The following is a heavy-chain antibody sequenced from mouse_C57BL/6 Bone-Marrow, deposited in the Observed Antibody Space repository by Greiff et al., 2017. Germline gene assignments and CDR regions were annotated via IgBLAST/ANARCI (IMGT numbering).Heavy chain of an antibody. CDR2: IYPGSGNT. V-gene: IGHV1-76*01. Sequence: QVQLKESGAELVRPGASVKLSCKASGYTFTDYYINWVKQRPGQGLEWIARIYPGSGNTYYNEKFKGKATLTAEKSSSTAYMQLSSLTSEDSAVYFCARPFDYWGQGTTLTVSS. CDR1: GYTFTDYY. CDR3: ARPFDY. J-gene: IGHJ2*01.